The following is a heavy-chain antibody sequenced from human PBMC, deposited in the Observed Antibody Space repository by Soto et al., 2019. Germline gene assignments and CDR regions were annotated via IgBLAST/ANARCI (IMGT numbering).Heavy chain of an antibody. Sequence: GESLKISCNGSGYSFTSYWISWVRQMPGKGLEWMGRIDPSDSYTNYSPSFQGHVTISADKSISTAYLQWSSLKASDTAMYYCARLRKVDTAMGNWFDPWGQGTLVTVSS. V-gene: IGHV5-10-1*01. CDR2: IDPSDSYT. CDR1: GYSFTSYW. CDR3: ARLRKVDTAMGNWFDP. J-gene: IGHJ5*02. D-gene: IGHD5-18*01.